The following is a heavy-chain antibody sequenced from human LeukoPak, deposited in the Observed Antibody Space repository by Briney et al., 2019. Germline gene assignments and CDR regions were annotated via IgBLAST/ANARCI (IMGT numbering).Heavy chain of an antibody. J-gene: IGHJ4*02. CDR1: GFTFSSFS. V-gene: IGHV3-21*04. CDR3: AKDAKRVTMIVVVARPRFFDY. D-gene: IGHD3-22*01. Sequence: GGSLRLSCAASGFTFSSFSMNWVRQAPGKGLEWVSSISSTSSYIYYADSVKGRFTISRDKDKNSVYLQMTSLRAEDTAIYYCAKDAKRVTMIVVVARPRFFDYWGQGTLVTVSS. CDR2: ISSTSSYI.